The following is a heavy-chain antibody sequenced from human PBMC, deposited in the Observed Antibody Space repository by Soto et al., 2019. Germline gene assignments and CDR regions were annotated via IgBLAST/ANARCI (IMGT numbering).Heavy chain of an antibody. CDR3: ARDAAYAFDI. CDR2: ISPSSIT. D-gene: IGHD6-25*01. V-gene: IGHV3-48*02. CDR1: GFTFSDYS. J-gene: IGHJ3*02. Sequence: EVQLVESGGGFVQPGGSLRLSCAASGFTFSDYSMNWVRQAPGKGLEWGSYISPSSITYADSVKGRFTISRDNAKNSLHLQMNSLRDEDTAVYYCARDAAYAFDIWGQGTMVTVSS.